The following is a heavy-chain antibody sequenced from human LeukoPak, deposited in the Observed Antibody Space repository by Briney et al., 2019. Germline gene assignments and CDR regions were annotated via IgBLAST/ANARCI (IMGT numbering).Heavy chain of an antibody. CDR1: EFTFSSYT. J-gene: IGHJ4*02. CDR3: ARRGGNFDY. V-gene: IGHV3-21*03. CDR2: ISSTSTYI. Sequence: TGGSLRLSCAASEFTFSSYTINWVRQAPGKGLEWVSSISSTSTYISYADSVKGRFTISRDNAKNPLYLQMNSLRAEDTAVYYCARRGGNFDYWGQGTLVTVSS. D-gene: IGHD2-15*01.